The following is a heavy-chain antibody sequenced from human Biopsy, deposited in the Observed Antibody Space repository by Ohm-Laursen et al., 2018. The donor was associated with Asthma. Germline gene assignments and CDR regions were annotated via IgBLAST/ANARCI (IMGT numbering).Heavy chain of an antibody. CDR3: ARGQKSAGDRWFDP. J-gene: IGHJ5*02. CDR2: INPNSGGT. Sequence: GASVTVSCPPSGSTFIGFHIHWMRQAPGQGLDWMGRINPNSGGTNYAQKFQGRVTMTRDTSISTAYMEVSRLRADDPAVYYCARGQKSAGDRWFDPWGQGTLVTVSS. D-gene: IGHD6-13*01. V-gene: IGHV1-2*06. CDR1: GSTFIGFH.